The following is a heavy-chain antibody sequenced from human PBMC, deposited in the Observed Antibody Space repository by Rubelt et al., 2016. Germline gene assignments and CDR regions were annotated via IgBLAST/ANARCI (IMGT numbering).Heavy chain of an antibody. CDR1: GGSFSGYY. J-gene: IGHJ5*01. V-gene: IGHV4-34*01. CDR3: ARDVYGDLTKFDS. Sequence: QVQLQQWGAGLLKPSETLSLTCAVYGGSFSGYYWSWIRQPPGKGLEWIGEINHSGSTNYNPSLKSRVTISVDTSKTQFSRKLSSVTAADTAVYYCARDVYGDLTKFDSWGQGTLVTVSS. D-gene: IGHD4-17*01. CDR2: INHSGST.